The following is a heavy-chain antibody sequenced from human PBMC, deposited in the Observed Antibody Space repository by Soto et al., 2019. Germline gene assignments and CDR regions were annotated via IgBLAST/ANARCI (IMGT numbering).Heavy chain of an antibody. D-gene: IGHD3-22*01. CDR2: IKSKAHGGTT. CDR1: GFAFSNAW. J-gene: IGHJ4*02. CDR3: TAHYYYDSSGVGY. V-gene: IGHV3-15*07. Sequence: EVQVVESGGDLVKPGGSLRLSCAASGFAFSNAWMTWVRQAPGKGLEWVGRIKSKAHGGTTDYPAPVQGRFTISRDDSKNTLYLQMNSLKTDDTAVYYCTAHYYYDSSGVGYWGQGTLVTVSS.